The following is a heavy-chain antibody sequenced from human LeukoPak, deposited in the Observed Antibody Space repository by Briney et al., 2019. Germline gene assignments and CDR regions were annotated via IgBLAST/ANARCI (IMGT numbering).Heavy chain of an antibody. J-gene: IGHJ4*02. CDR3: AARPVRDLGPLDF. D-gene: IGHD5-24*01. CDR1: GFTFSSYA. CDR2: ISGSGGST. Sequence: PGGSLRLSCAASGFTFSSYAMAWVRQAPGKGLEWVSFISGSGGSTFCPDSVKGRFTISRDNSKNTLYLQMDRLRADDTAVYYCAARPVRDLGPLDFWGQGTLVTVSS. V-gene: IGHV3-23*01.